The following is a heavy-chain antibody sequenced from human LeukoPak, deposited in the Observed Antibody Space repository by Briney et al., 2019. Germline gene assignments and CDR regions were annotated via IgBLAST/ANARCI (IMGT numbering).Heavy chain of an antibody. V-gene: IGHV4-59*01. CDR3: ASRSSIWSGYQDTLYYFDS. J-gene: IGHJ4*02. CDR1: GGSISSYY. D-gene: IGHD3-3*01. CDR2: IYYSGST. Sequence: LETLSLTCTVFGGSISSYYWSWIRQPPGKRLEWIGHIYYSGSTNYNPSLKSRVTISVDTSKNQFSLKLSSVTAADTAVYYCASRSSIWSGYQDTLYYFDSWGQGTLVTVSS.